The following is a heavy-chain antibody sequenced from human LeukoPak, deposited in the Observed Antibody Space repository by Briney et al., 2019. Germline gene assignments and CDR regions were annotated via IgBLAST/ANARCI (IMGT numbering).Heavy chain of an antibody. V-gene: IGHV3-23*01. CDR1: GFIFSSYA. J-gene: IGHJ5*02. D-gene: IGHD6-13*01. Sequence: GGSLRLSCAASGFIFSSYAMTWVRQAPGRGLEWLSTISGSGTTTYYVDSVKGRFTVSRDNSKNTLYLQMNSLRAEDTAVYYCARGPLAAAGFWSWGQGPLVTVSS. CDR3: ARGPLAAAGFWS. CDR2: ISGSGTTT.